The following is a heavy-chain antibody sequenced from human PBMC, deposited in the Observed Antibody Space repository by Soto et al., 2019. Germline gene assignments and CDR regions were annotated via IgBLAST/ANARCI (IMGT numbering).Heavy chain of an antibody. D-gene: IGHD6-6*01. CDR3: ARAIAGRPDIFDY. CDR2: IYSSGST. J-gene: IGHJ4*02. V-gene: IGHV4-59*01. Sequence: SETLSLTCTFSGVSISSYHWSWIRQPPGKGLEWIGYIYSSGSTNYNPSLKGRVTISLDTSKNQLSLKLSSVTAADAAVYYCARAIAGRPDIFDYWGQGTLVTVSS. CDR1: GVSISSYH.